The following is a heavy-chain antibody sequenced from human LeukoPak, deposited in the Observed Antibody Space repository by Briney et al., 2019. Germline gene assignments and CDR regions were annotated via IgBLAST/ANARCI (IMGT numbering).Heavy chain of an antibody. Sequence: SETLSLTCAVSGYSISSGYYWGWIRQPPGKGLEWIGSIYHSGSTYYNPSLKSRVTISVDTSKNQFSLKLSSVTAADTAVYYCARWTTVVTFDYWGQGTLVTVSS. V-gene: IGHV4-38-2*01. CDR2: IYHSGST. J-gene: IGHJ4*02. D-gene: IGHD4-23*01. CDR1: GYSISSGYY. CDR3: ARWTTVVTFDY.